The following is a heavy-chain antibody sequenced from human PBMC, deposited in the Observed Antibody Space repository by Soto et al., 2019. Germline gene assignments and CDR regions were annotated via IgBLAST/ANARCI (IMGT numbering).Heavy chain of an antibody. CDR3: AAYSLLDY. CDR2: IKSKTDGGTT. J-gene: IGHJ4*02. D-gene: IGHD2-15*01. Sequence: GGSRRLSCAASGFTFNNAWMNGVRQAPGKGLEWVGRIKSKTDGGTTDYAAYVKGRFTISRDDSKNTLYLQMNSLRTEDTGVYYCAAYSLLDYWGQGTLVTVSS. V-gene: IGHV3-15*01. CDR1: GFTFNNAW.